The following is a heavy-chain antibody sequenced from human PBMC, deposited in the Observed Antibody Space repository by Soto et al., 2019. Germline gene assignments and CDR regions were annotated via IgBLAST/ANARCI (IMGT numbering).Heavy chain of an antibody. CDR1: GFTFSSYC. CDR3: ARPKYSSSWYPSSSDYYYYGMDV. Sequence: GGSLRLSCAASGFTFSSYCMHGFLQAPRKGLEWVAVIWYDGSNKYYADSVKGRFTISRDNSKNTLYLQMNSLRAEDTAVYYCARPKYSSSWYPSSSDYYYYGMDVWGQGTTVTVSS. CDR2: IWYDGSNK. V-gene: IGHV3-33*01. D-gene: IGHD6-13*01. J-gene: IGHJ6*02.